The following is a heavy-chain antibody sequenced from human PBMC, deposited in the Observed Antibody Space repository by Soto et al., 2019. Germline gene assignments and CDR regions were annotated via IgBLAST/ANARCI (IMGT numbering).Heavy chain of an antibody. CDR1: GYTFTNYH. D-gene: IGHD2-21*01. CDR2: VSAYDGHT. V-gene: IGHV1-18*01. Sequence: QVQLVQSGAEVMKPGASVKDSCKASGYTFTNYHITWVRQAPGQGLEWMGRVSAYDGHTSSAQKLQGRVTMTTDTSTNSAYMELRSLRSDDTAVYYCARGDWYFDYWGQATLVTVSS. CDR3: ARGDWYFDY. J-gene: IGHJ4*02.